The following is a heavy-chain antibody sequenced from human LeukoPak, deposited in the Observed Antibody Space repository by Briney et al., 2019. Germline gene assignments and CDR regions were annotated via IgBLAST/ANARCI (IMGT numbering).Heavy chain of an antibody. D-gene: IGHD6-13*01. Sequence: GESLKISCKGSGYIFTTSWIGWVRQMPGKGLEWMGIIHPRYSDTRYRPSFQAQVTISADKSISTAYLQWNSLKASDTAMYYCARGIEAAAVTEFDYWGQGTLVTVSS. CDR3: ARGIEAAAVTEFDY. V-gene: IGHV5-51*01. J-gene: IGHJ4*02. CDR1: GYIFTTSW. CDR2: IHPRYSDT.